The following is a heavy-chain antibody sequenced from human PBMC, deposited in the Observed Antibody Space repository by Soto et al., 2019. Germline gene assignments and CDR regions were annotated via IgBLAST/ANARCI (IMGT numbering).Heavy chain of an antibody. V-gene: IGHV3-9*01. J-gene: IGHJ3*02. CDR2: ISWNSGSI. CDR1: GFTFDDYA. Sequence: GGSLRLSCAASGFTFDDYAMHWVRQAPGKGLEWVSGISWNSGSIGYADSVKGRFTISRDNAKNSLYLQMNSLRAEDTALYYCAKGGIQLSGGFAFDIWGQGTMVTVSS. D-gene: IGHD5-18*01. CDR3: AKGGIQLSGGFAFDI.